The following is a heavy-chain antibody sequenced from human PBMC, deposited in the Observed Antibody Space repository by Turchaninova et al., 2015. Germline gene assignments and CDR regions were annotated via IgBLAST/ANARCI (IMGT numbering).Heavy chain of an antibody. CDR1: GYSFTSYW. CDR2: IYPGDSDT. Sequence: EVQLVQSGAEVKKPGESLKISCKGSGYSFTSYWIGWWRQVPGKGLAWMGIIYPGDSDTRYSPSFQGPVNLSADKSISTADLQWSSLKASDTAMYYWARHGETWFGDGTDYWGQGTLVTVSS. J-gene: IGHJ4*02. V-gene: IGHV5-51*01. D-gene: IGHD3-10*01. CDR3: ARHGETWFGDGTDY.